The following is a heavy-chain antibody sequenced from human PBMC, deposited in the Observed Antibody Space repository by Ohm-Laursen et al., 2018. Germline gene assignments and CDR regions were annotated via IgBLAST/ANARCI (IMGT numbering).Heavy chain of an antibody. CDR1: GGTFSSYA. Sequence: SVKVSCKASGGTFSSYAISWVRQAPGQGLEWMGRIIPILGIANYAQKFQGRVTITADKSTSTAYMELSSLRSEDTAVYYCARMGPQQPHWYFDLWGRGTLVTVSS. CDR3: ARMGPQQPHWYFDL. CDR2: IIPILGIA. V-gene: IGHV1-69*04. J-gene: IGHJ2*01. D-gene: IGHD1/OR15-1a*01.